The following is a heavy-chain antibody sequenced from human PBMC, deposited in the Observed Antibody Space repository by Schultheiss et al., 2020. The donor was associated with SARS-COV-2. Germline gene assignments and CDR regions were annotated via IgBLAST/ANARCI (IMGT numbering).Heavy chain of an antibody. CDR1: GGSVNSGSDY. CDR3: ARAPIGMPRGRMDV. D-gene: IGHD3-10*01. CDR2: IYYSGST. J-gene: IGHJ6*02. Sequence: SETLSLTCTVSGGSVNSGSDYWSWIRQPPGKGLEWIGFIYYSGSTNYNPSLKSRVTISIDTSKNPFSLRLTSVTAADTAVYYCARAPIGMPRGRMDVWGQGTTVTGSS. V-gene: IGHV4-61*01.